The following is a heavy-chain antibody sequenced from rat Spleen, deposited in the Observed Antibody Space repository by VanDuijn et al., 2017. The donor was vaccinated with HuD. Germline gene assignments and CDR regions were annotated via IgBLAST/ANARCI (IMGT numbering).Heavy chain of an antibody. J-gene: IGHJ2*01. Sequence: EVQLVESDGGLVQPGRSLKLSCAASGFTFSDYYMAWVRQAPTKGLEWVATISYDGSSTYYRDSVKGRFTISRDNAKSTLYLQMDSLRSEDTATYYCARVFYDGYYRFDYWGQGVMVTVSS. V-gene: IGHV5-29*01. CDR2: ISYDGSST. CDR1: GFTFSDYY. CDR3: ARVFYDGYYRFDY. D-gene: IGHD1-12*03.